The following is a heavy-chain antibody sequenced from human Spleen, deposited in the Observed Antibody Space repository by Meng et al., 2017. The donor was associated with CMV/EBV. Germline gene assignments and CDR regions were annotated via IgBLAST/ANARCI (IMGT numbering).Heavy chain of an antibody. CDR1: GFTVSSNY. CDR2: IYSGGST. V-gene: IGHV3-66*01. CDR3: ARGGSTYMDV. D-gene: IGHD5/OR15-5a*01. J-gene: IGHJ6*02. Sequence: GESLKISCAASGFTVSSNYMSWVRQAPGKGLEWVSVIYSGGSTYYADSVKGRFTISRDNSKNTLYLQMNSLRAEDTAVYYCARGGSTYMDVWGQGTTVTVSS.